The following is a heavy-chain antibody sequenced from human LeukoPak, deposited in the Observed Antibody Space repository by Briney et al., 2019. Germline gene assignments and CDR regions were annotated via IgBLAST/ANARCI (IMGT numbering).Heavy chain of an antibody. Sequence: SETLSLTCTVSGGSISSSSYYWGWIRQPPGKVLEWIGSIYYSGSTYYNPSLKSRVTISVDTSKNQFSLKLSSVTAADTAVYHCARGFYYYDSSGYYYGRNWFDPWGQGTLVTVSS. V-gene: IGHV4-39*01. CDR3: ARGFYYYDSSGYYYGRNWFDP. D-gene: IGHD3-22*01. J-gene: IGHJ5*02. CDR1: GGSISSSSYY. CDR2: IYYSGST.